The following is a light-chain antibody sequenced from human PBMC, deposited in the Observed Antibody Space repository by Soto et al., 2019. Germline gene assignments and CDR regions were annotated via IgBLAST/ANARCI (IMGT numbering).Light chain of an antibody. V-gene: IGKV1-9*01. CDR3: QQLNVYPPT. CDR1: QGISNY. Sequence: IHLTQSPSSLSSSLGDRVTITFLASQGISNYLGWYQQKPGKAPKLLIYAASTLQTGVPSRFSGGGSGTDFTLTITSLQPEDFATYYCQQLNVYPPTFGGGTKVDI. J-gene: IGKJ4*01. CDR2: AAS.